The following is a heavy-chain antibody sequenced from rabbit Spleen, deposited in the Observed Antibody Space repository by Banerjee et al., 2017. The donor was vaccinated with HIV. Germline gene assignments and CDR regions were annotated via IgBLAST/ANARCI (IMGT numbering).Heavy chain of an antibody. CDR1: GFSFSSSYW. Sequence: QSLEESGGDLVKPEGSLTLTCTASGFSFSSSYWMCWVRQAPGKGLEWIACIYAGSSGTTYYASWAKGRFTISKTSSTTVTLQMTSLTAADTATYFCARGLAVSGAVGGYANYFDLWGQGTLVTVS. CDR2: IYAGSSGTT. J-gene: IGHJ4*01. V-gene: IGHV1S40*01. CDR3: ARGLAVSGAVGGYANYFDL. D-gene: IGHD3-3*01.